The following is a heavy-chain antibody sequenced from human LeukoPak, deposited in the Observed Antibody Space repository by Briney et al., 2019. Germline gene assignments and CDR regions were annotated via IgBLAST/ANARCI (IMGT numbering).Heavy chain of an antibody. Sequence: PGGSLRLSCAASGFTFSSYGMHWVRQAPGKGLERVAVISYDGSNKYYADSVKGRFTISRDNSKNTLYLQMNSLRAEDTAVYYCAKEYLEWLFIYYGMDVWGQGTTVTVSS. CDR3: AKEYLEWLFIYYGMDV. V-gene: IGHV3-30*18. CDR2: ISYDGSNK. D-gene: IGHD3-3*01. J-gene: IGHJ6*02. CDR1: GFTFSSYG.